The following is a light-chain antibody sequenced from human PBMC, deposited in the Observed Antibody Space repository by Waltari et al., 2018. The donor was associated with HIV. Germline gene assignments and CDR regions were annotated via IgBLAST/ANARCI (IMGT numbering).Light chain of an antibody. CDR1: QSVSSNY. V-gene: IGKV3-20*01. Sequence: EIVLTQSPGTLSLSPGERATLSCRANQSVSSNYLAWYQQQPGQAPRLLIYGGSSRATGIPDRFSGSGSGSDFSLTISRLEPEDVGVYYCQQYVSSPRLTFGGGTKVEIK. CDR3: QQYVSSPRLT. J-gene: IGKJ4*01. CDR2: GGS.